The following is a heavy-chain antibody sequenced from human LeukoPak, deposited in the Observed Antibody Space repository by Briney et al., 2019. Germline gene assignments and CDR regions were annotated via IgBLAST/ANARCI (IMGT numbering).Heavy chain of an antibody. CDR2: VSAYNGNT. V-gene: IGHV1-18*01. J-gene: IGHJ5*02. CDR3: ARDNSVGDVAWWFDP. CDR1: GYTFTSYG. D-gene: IGHD1-26*01. Sequence: ASVKVSCKASGYTFTSYGISWVRQAPGQGLEGMGWVSAYNGNTNYAQKFQGRVTMTRDMSTTTDYMELSSLRSEDTAVYYCARDNSVGDVAWWFDPWGQGTLVTVSS.